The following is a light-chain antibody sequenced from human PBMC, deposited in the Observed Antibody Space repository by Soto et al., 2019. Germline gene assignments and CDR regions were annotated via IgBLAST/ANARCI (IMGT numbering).Light chain of an antibody. CDR1: SSDVGNYNL. V-gene: IGLV2-23*01. CDR3: CSYASSSTYV. Sequence: QSVLTQPASVCGSSRQSITISCTGTSSDVGNYNLVSWYQHDPGKAPKLLIYEGSKRPSGVSDRFSGSKSGNTASLTISGLQAEDEADYYCCSYASSSTYVFGTGTKLTVL. J-gene: IGLJ1*01. CDR2: EGS.